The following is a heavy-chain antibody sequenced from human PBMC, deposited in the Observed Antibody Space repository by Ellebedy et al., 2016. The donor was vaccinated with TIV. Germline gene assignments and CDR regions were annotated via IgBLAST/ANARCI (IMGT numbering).Heavy chain of an antibody. Sequence: ASVKVSCKASGYTFTSYAMHWVRQAPGQRLEWMGWINAGNGNTKYSQKFQGRVTITRDTSTNTAYMELTSLRSEDMTIYYCARDMGSIVGATLDYWGQGTLVTVSS. V-gene: IGHV1-3*01. J-gene: IGHJ4*02. CDR1: GYTFTSYA. D-gene: IGHD1-26*01. CDR2: INAGNGNT. CDR3: ARDMGSIVGATLDY.